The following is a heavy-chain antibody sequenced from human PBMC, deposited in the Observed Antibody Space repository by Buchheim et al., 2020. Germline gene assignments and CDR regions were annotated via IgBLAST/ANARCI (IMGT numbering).Heavy chain of an antibody. CDR3: ARGDTAMATPYDY. V-gene: IGHV4-34*01. CDR2: INHSGST. D-gene: IGHD5-18*01. J-gene: IGHJ4*02. CDR1: GGSFSGYY. Sequence: QVQLQQWGAGLLKPSETLSLTCAVYGGSFSGYYWSWIRQPPGKGLEWIGEINHSGSTNYNPSLKSRVTISVDTSKNQFSLKLSSVNAADTAVYYCARGDTAMATPYDYWGQGTL.